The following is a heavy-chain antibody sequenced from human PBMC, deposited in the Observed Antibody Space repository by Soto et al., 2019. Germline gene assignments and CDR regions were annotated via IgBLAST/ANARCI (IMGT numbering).Heavy chain of an antibody. J-gene: IGHJ2*01. CDR3: ARERAAAGGTGRYFDV. CDR2: VIPMFGTA. Sequence: QLLMVQSGAEVKKPGSSVKVSCKTSGGTFSRYAFTWVRQAPGQGLEWMGGVIPMFGTANYAQKFQVRVTITADESTSTAHMELSILRSEDTAVYYCARERAAAGGTGRYFDVWGRGTLVTVSS. V-gene: IGHV1-69*01. D-gene: IGHD6-13*01. CDR1: GGTFSRYA.